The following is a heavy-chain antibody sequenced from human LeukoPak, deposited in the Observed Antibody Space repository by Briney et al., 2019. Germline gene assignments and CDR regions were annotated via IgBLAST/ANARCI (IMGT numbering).Heavy chain of an antibody. Sequence: ASETLSLTCTVSGDSISSFYWSWNRQPPGKGLEWIGYIYYSGSTNYNPSLKSRVAISVDTSKNQFSLKLSSVTAADTAVYYCARGPSLGIWGQGTLVTVSS. CDR2: IYYSGST. CDR1: GDSISSFY. CDR3: ARGPSLGI. D-gene: IGHD3-16*01. J-gene: IGHJ4*02. V-gene: IGHV4-59*08.